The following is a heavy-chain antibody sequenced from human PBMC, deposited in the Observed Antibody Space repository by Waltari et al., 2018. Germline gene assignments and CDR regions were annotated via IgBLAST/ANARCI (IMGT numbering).Heavy chain of an antibody. CDR1: GGSFSGYY. Sequence: QVQLQQWGAGLLKPSETLSLTCAVYGGSFSGYYWSWIRQPPGKGLEWIGEINHSGSTNYNPSLKSRVTISVDTSKNQFSLKLSSVTAADTAVYYCARDPRAYCGGDCPFDYWGQGTLVTVSS. J-gene: IGHJ4*02. CDR3: ARDPRAYCGGDCPFDY. CDR2: INHSGST. V-gene: IGHV4-34*01. D-gene: IGHD2-21*02.